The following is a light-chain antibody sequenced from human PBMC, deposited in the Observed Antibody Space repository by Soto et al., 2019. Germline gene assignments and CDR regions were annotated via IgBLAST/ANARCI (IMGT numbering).Light chain of an antibody. CDR2: RVS. CDR3: MQPIHWPFT. V-gene: IGKV2-30*01. CDR1: QSLVYSDGNTY. Sequence: DVVLTQSPLSLPVTLGQPASISCRSSQSLVYSDGNTYLNWFQQRPGQSPRSLIYRVSTRDSGVPVRFSGSGSGTDFTLHISRVEAEDMGVYYCMQPIHWPFTFGPGTKVDIK. J-gene: IGKJ3*01.